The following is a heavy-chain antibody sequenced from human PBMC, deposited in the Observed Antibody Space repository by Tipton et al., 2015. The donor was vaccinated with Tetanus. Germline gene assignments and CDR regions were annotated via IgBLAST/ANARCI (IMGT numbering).Heavy chain of an antibody. CDR1: GFTFSSYA. V-gene: IGHV3-23*01. J-gene: IGHJ5*02. CDR3: ARTYYYDSSGYYPNWFDP. Sequence: SLRLSCAASGFTFSSYAMSWVRQAPGKGLEWVSAISGSGGSTYYADSVKGRFTISRDNSKNTLYLQMNSLRAEDTAVYYCARTYYYDSSGYYPNWFDPWGQGTLVTVSS. D-gene: IGHD3-22*01. CDR2: ISGSGGST.